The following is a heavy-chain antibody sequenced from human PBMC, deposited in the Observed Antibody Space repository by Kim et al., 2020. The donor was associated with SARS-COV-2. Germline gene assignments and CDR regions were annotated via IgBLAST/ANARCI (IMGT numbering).Heavy chain of an antibody. CDR2: ISYNGNT. Sequence: SETLSLTCTVSGGSISSSTYSWAWIRQPPGKGLEWIGAISYNGNTNYNSSLKSRVTISVDTSKNQFSRQLTSVTAADTALYFCPFGLTPRVFDSWGRGTL. V-gene: IGHV4-39*01. CDR3: PFGLTPRVFDS. CDR1: GGSISSSTYS. J-gene: IGHJ4*02. D-gene: IGHD3-10*01.